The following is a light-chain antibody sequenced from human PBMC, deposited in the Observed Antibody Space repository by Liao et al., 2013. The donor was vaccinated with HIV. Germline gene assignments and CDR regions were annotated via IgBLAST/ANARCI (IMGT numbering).Light chain of an antibody. J-gene: IGLJ1*01. CDR2: RDN. Sequence: SYDLTQPPSVSVSPGQRASITCSGDRLANKYVSWYQQKAGQSPVLVIRRDNERPSGIPERFSGSNSGNTATLTISGTQAMDEADYYCQAWDSSTANYVFGTGTKVTVL. CDR1: RLANKY. V-gene: IGLV3-1*01. CDR3: QAWDSSTANYV.